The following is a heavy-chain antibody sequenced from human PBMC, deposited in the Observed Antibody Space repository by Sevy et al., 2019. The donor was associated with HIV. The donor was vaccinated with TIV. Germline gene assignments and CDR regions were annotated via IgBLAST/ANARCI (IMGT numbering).Heavy chain of an antibody. CDR1: GFTLSSQA. J-gene: IGHJ4*02. V-gene: IGHV3-23*01. CDR2: ISARGDHT. CDR3: AIEGTHRRRNY. Sequence: GGSLRLSCAASGFTLSSQAMSWVRQSPGKGQKWVSIISARGDHTYYADSVKGRFTISRDNSKNTLYLQMNGLRAEDTAVYYCAIEGTHRRRNYGGRGTLVTVSS.